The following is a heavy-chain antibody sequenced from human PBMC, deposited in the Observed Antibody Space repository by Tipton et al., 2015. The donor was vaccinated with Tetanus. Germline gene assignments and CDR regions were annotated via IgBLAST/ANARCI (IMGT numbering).Heavy chain of an antibody. CDR2: IIPIFNSA. Sequence: QLVQSGPEVKKPGSSVKVSCKASGDTFNNFAFNWVRQAPGQGLEWMGQIIPIFNSANHAQKFQGRVTMTTDTPTSTAYMELRSLRSDDTAVYYCARVPTNPLAVDRPTDYWGQGTLVTVSS. CDR3: ARVPTNPLAVDRPTDY. D-gene: IGHD6-19*01. V-gene: IGHV1-69*06. J-gene: IGHJ4*02. CDR1: GDTFNNFA.